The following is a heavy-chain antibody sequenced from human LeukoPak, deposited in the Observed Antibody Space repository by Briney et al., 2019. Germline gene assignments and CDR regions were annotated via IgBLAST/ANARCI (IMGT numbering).Heavy chain of an antibody. CDR1: GGSLSSGFYY. D-gene: IGHD3-16*01. CDR2: IYYSGIT. CDR3: ARRGAP. V-gene: IGHV4-39*01. Sequence: SETLSLTCTVSGGSLSSGFYYWGWIRQPPGKGLEWIVSIYYSGITHYRPSLKGRVTISADTSKNQFSLKLSSVTAADTAVYYCARRGAPWGQGTLVTVSS. J-gene: IGHJ5*02.